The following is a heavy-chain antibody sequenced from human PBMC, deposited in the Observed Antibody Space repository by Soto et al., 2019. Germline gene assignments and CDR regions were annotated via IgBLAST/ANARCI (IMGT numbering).Heavy chain of an antibody. CDR1: GSSVSTFG. V-gene: IGHV3-48*01. CDR3: ARDKGGSVAGFNWFDP. D-gene: IGHD6-19*01. J-gene: IGHJ5*02. Sequence: LRLSCVASGSSVSTFGMNWVRQAPGEGLEWVAYISSSSTTIFYGGSVKGRFTASRDNAENSMYLEMNNLRVEDTAIYYCARDKGGSVAGFNWFDPWGHGTLVTVSS. CDR2: ISSSSTTI.